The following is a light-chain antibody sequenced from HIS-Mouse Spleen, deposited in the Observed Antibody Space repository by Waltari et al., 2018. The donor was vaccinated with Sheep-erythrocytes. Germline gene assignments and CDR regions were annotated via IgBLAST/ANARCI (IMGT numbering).Light chain of an antibody. CDR1: SSNIGAGYD. V-gene: IGLV1-40*01. Sequence: QSVLTQPPSVSGAPGQRVTISCTGSSSNIGAGYDVHWYQQLPGTAPKLMIYEGGKRPSGVATRFSGSKSGNTASLTISGLQAEDEADYYCCSYAGSSTPWVFGGGTKLTVL. CDR2: EGG. J-gene: IGLJ3*02. CDR3: CSYAGSSTPWV.